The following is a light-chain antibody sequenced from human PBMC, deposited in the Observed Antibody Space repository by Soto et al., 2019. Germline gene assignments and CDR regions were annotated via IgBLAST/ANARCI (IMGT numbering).Light chain of an antibody. Sequence: QSVLTQPASVSGSPGQSITISCTGTSSDIGAYNYVSWYQQHPGKAPKVMIYEVSNRPSGFSNRFSGSKSGNTASLTISGLQAEDEADYYCSSYTSSSTYVVFGGGTKLTVL. CDR3: SSYTSSSTYVV. J-gene: IGLJ2*01. CDR2: EVS. CDR1: SSDIGAYNY. V-gene: IGLV2-14*01.